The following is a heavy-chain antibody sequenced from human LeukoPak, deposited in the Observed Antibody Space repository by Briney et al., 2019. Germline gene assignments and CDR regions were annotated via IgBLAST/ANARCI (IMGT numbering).Heavy chain of an antibody. CDR1: RFTFTDYW. CDR2: TKQDGSEK. V-gene: IGHV3-7*01. J-gene: IGHJ3*01. Sequence: SGGSLRLSCAASRFTFTDYWMSWVRQAPGKGLEWVANTKQDGSEKYYMDSVKGRFTISRDNAKNSLYLQMNSLRVEDTAVYFCARERNTAIVTAFDVWGQGTMVTVSS. CDR3: ARERNTAIVTAFDV. D-gene: IGHD5-18*01.